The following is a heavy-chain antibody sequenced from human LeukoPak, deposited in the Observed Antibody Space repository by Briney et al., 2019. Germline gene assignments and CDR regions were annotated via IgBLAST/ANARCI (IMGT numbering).Heavy chain of an antibody. CDR3: ARRRTDYDFWSGYFYYYYYGMDV. J-gene: IGHJ6*02. D-gene: IGHD3-3*01. CDR2: IYYSGST. Sequence: PSETLSLTCTVSGGSISSYYWGWIRQPPGKGLEWIGSIYYSGSTYYNPSLKSRVTISVDTSKNQFSLKLSSVTAADTAVYYCARRRTDYDFWSGYFYYYYYGMDVWGQGTTVTVSS. V-gene: IGHV4-39*01. CDR1: GGSISSYY.